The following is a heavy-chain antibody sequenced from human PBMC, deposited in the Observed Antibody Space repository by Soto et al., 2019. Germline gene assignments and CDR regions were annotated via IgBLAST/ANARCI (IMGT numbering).Heavy chain of an antibody. Sequence: SGPTLVNPTQTLTLTCSFSGFSLSSSVVGVGWIRQPPGKALEWLALIYWNDDRRYSPSLKSRLTITKDTSKNKVVIIMTDMDPVDTGTYFCPRITFRVAMDVWGQGTTVTVSS. CDR3: PRITFRVAMDV. CDR1: GFSLSSSVVG. D-gene: IGHD1-20*01. CDR2: IYWNDDR. J-gene: IGHJ6*02. V-gene: IGHV2-5*01.